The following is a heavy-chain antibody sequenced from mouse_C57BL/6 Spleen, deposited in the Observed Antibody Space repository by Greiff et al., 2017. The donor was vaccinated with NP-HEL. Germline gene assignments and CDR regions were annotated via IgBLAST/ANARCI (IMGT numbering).Heavy chain of an antibody. CDR1: GYTFTSYW. CDR2: INPSNGGT. D-gene: IGHD2-4*01. Sequence: QVQLQQSGTELVKPGASVKLSCKASGYTFTSYWMHWVKQRPGQGLEWIGNINPSNGGTNYNEKFKSKATLTVDKSSSTAYMQLSSLTSEDSAVYYCARGVYYDYDDWYFDVWGTGTTVTVSS. CDR3: ARGVYYDYDDWYFDV. J-gene: IGHJ1*03. V-gene: IGHV1-53*01.